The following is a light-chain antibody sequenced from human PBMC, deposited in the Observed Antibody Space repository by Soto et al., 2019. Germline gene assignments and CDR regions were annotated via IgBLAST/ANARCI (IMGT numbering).Light chain of an antibody. J-gene: IGKJ1*01. CDR3: QQRSNWPRWT. V-gene: IGKV3-11*01. Sequence: EIVLTQSPATLSLSPGERATLSCRASQSVSSYLAWYQQKPGQAPRLLIYDASNRATGIPARFSGSGSGTDFALTISSLEPEGFAVYYCQQRSNWPRWTFGQGTKGEIK. CDR2: DAS. CDR1: QSVSSY.